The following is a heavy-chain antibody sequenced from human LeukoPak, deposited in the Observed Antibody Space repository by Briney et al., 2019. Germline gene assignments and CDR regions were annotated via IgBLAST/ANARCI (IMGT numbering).Heavy chain of an antibody. CDR2: IIPIFGTA. V-gene: IGHV1-69*13. CDR3: ARPSAPYYYDSSGWGYAFDI. CDR1: GGTFSSYA. D-gene: IGHD3-22*01. Sequence: SVKVSCKASGGTFSSYAISWVRQAPGQGLEWMGGIIPIFGTANYAQKFQGRVTITADESTSTAHMELSSLRSEDTAVYYCARPSAPYYYDSSGWGYAFDIWGQGTMVTVSS. J-gene: IGHJ3*02.